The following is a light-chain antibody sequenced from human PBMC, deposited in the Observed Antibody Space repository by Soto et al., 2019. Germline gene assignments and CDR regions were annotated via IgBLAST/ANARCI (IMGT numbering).Light chain of an antibody. J-gene: IGKJ1*01. CDR3: QQSYSTPRT. CDR2: GTS. CDR1: RTISSY. V-gene: IGKV1-39*01. Sequence: DIQMTQSPSSLSASEGDSVTITCRASRTISSYLNWYQQNPGKAPKLLIYGTSTLQSGVPSRFSGSGSGTDLTLTINNLQPQDFATYYCQQSYSTPRTFGQGTKV.